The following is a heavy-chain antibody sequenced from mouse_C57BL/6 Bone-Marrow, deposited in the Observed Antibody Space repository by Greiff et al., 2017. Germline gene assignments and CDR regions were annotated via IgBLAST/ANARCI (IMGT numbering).Heavy chain of an antibody. J-gene: IGHJ3*01. Sequence: EVQLQQSGAELVRPGSSVKMSCKTSGYTFTSYGINWVKQRPGQGLEWIGYIYIGNGYTEYTEKFKGKATLTSDTSSSTAYLQLSSLTSEDSAIYYCALGGSYLFAYWGQGTLVTVSA. D-gene: IGHD1-1*02. CDR1: GYTFTSYG. V-gene: IGHV1-58*01. CDR2: IYIGNGYT. CDR3: ALGGSYLFAY.